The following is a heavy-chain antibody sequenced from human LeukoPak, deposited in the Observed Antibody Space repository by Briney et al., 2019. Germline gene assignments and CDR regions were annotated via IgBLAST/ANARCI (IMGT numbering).Heavy chain of an antibody. J-gene: IGHJ4*02. CDR1: GGTFSSYT. CDR3: ARSPAAILMPDY. CDR2: IIPILGIA. V-gene: IGHV1-69*02. Sequence: ASVKVSCKASGGTFSSYTISWVRQAPGQGLEWMGRIIPILGIANYAQKFQGRVTITADKSTSTAYMELSSLRSEDTAVYYCARSPAAILMPDYWGQGTLVTVPS. D-gene: IGHD2-2*02.